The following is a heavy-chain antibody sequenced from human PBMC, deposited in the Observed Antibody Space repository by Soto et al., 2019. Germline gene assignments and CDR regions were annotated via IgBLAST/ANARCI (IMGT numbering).Heavy chain of an antibody. CDR1: GGCISGSY. Sequence: SETLFLTRSDSGGCISGSYSSWIRDSPGKGLEWLGYVYYTGSTNYSPPLRSRVSISVDTPKNELSLRLSSVTAADTAVYFCARSGAVLVAHIDYWGQGTQVTVPS. CDR3: ARSGAVLVAHIDY. J-gene: IGHJ4*02. CDR2: VYYTGST. D-gene: IGHD3-3*01. V-gene: IGHV4-59*01.